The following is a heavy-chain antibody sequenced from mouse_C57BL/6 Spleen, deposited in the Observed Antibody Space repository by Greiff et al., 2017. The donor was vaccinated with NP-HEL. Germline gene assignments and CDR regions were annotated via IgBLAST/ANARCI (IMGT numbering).Heavy chain of an antibody. CDR1: GYTFTSYW. J-gene: IGHJ4*01. Sequence: VQLQQPGAELVRPGSSVKLSCKASGYTFTSYWMHWVKQRPIQGLEWIGNIDPSDSETHYNQKFKDKATLTVDKSSSTAYMQLSSLTSEDSAVYYCASSGSSPYAMDYWGQGTSVTVSS. D-gene: IGHD1-1*01. CDR3: ASSGSSPYAMDY. CDR2: IDPSDSET. V-gene: IGHV1-52*01.